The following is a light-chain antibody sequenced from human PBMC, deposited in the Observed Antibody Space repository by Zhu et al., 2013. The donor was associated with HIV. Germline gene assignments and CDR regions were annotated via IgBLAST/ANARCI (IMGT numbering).Light chain of an antibody. CDR2: GAS. CDR1: QSVSSN. CDR3: QQYNNWLYS. V-gene: IGKV3-15*01. J-gene: IGKJ2*03. Sequence: EIVMTQSPATLSVSPGERATLSCRASQSVSSNLAWYQQKPGQAPRLLISGASTRATGIPARFSGSGSGTEFTLTISSLQSEDFAVYYCQQYNNWLYSFGQGTKLEIK.